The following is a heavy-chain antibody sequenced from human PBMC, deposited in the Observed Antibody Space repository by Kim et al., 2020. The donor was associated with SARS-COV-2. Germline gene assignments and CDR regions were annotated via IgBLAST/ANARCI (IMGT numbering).Heavy chain of an antibody. CDR2: INPSGGST. D-gene: IGHD5-12*01. CDR1: GYTFTSYY. V-gene: IGHV1-46*01. CDR3: ARDLGSGYDRPSYYFDY. J-gene: IGHJ4*02. Sequence: ASVKVSCKASGYTFTSYYMHWVRQAPGQGLEWMGIINPSGGSTSYAQKFQGRVTMTRDTSTSTVYMELSSLRSEDTAVYYCARDLGSGYDRPSYYFDYWGQGTLVTVSS.